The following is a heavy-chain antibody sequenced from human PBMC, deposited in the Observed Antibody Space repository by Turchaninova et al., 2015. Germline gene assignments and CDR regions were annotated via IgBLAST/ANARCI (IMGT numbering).Heavy chain of an antibody. J-gene: IGHJ4*02. CDR3: AREVPSSSWSYFDY. D-gene: IGHD6-13*01. CDR1: GYTFTAYY. V-gene: IGHV1-2*06. Sequence: QVQLVQSGAEVENPGASVKVSFKASGYTFTAYYMHWVRQAPGQGLGWLGRVNCHSGCTNYAQKCQSTLTRTRDTSVSTAYMELRRLRSDDTAVYYCAREVPSSSWSYFDYWGQGTLVTVSS. CDR2: VNCHSGCT.